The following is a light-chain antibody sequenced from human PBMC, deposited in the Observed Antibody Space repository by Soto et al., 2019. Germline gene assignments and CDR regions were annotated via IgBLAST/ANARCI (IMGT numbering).Light chain of an antibody. CDR3: QQVRRDVAMYT. Sequence: EIVLTQSPGTLSLSPGERATLSCRASQSVSSSYLAWYQQKPGQAPRLLIYGASSRATGIPDRFSGSGSGTDFTLTISRLEPEDFAVYYCQQVRRDVAMYTFGQGTKLEIK. V-gene: IGKV3-20*01. CDR1: QSVSSSY. J-gene: IGKJ2*01. CDR2: GAS.